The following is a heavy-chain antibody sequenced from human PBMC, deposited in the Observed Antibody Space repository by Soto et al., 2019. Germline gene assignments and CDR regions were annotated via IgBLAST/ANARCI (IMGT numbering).Heavy chain of an antibody. V-gene: IGHV1-69*13. J-gene: IGHJ3*02. CDR3: VRDRIAAAVDAFDI. CDR2: IIPIFGTA. CDR1: GGTFSRHA. Sequence: SVKVSCKASGGTFSRHAISWVRQAPGQGLEWMGGIIPIFGTANYAQKFQGRVTITADESTSTAYMELSSLRSEDTAVYYCVRDRIAAAVDAFDIWGQGTMVT. D-gene: IGHD6-13*01.